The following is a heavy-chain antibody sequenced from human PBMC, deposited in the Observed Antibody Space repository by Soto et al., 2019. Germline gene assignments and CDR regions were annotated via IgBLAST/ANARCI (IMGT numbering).Heavy chain of an antibody. CDR2: INAPGSPT. CDR3: AKDHHPDGIWTFDS. V-gene: IGHV3-23*01. D-gene: IGHD3-9*01. J-gene: IGHJ4*02. Sequence: GGSLRLSCAASGFTFSSYSMHWVRQAPGKGLEWVSGINAPGSPTYYAASVKGRFTVSRDNSKKMLFLQMNSLRDEDTAVYYCAKDHHPDGIWTFDSWGPGTLVTVSS. CDR1: GFTFSSYS.